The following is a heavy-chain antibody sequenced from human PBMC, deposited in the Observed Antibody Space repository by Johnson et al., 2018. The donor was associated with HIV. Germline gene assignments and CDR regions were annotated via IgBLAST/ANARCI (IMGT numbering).Heavy chain of an antibody. CDR3: ARGWIGDAFDI. CDR2: IWYDGSNK. CDR1: GFTFDDYA. D-gene: IGHD5-12*01. Sequence: VQVVESGGGLVQPGRSLRLSCAASGFTFDDYAMHWVRQAPGKGLEWVAVIWYDGSNKYYADSVKGRFTISRDNAKNSLYLQMNSLRAEDTAVYYCARGWIGDAFDIWGQGTMVTVSS. J-gene: IGHJ3*02. V-gene: IGHV3-33*08.